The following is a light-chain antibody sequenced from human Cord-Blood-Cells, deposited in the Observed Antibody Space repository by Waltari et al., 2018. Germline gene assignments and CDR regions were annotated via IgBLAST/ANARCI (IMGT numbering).Light chain of an antibody. CDR2: GAS. CDR1: QSVSSN. J-gene: IGKJ4*01. Sequence: EIVMTQSPATLSVSPGERATLSCRASQSVSSNLAWYQQKPAQAPRLLIYGASTRATGIPARVSGSGSGTEFTLTINSLQSEDFAVYYWQQYNNWLTFGGGTKVEIK. CDR3: QQYNNWLT. V-gene: IGKV3-15*01.